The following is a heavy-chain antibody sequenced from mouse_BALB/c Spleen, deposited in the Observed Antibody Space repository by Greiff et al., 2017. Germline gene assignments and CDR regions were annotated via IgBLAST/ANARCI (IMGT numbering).Heavy chain of an antibody. CDR2: IWSGGST. CDR3: ARPYGNYPLAMDY. J-gene: IGHJ4*01. Sequence: VQLQESGPGLVQPSQSLSITCTVSGFSLTSYGVHWVRQSPGKGLEWLGVIWSGGSTDYNAAFISRLSISKDNSKSQVFFEMNSLQANDTAIYYCARPYGNYPLAMDYWGQGTSVTVSS. CDR1: GFSLTSYG. D-gene: IGHD2-1*01. V-gene: IGHV2-2*02.